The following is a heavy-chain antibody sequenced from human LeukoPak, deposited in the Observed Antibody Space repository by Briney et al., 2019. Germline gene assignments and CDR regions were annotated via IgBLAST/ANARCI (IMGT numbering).Heavy chain of an antibody. CDR3: ARSCSYSRPCVY. CDR1: GFTFSSYA. J-gene: IGHJ4*02. D-gene: IGHD3-22*01. V-gene: IGHV3-30*04. Sequence: GRSLRLSCAASGFTFSSYAMHWVRQAPGKGLEGVAVISYDGSNKYYADSVKGRFTISRDNSKNTLYLQMNSLRAEDTAVYYCARSCSYSRPCVYWGQGTLVTVSS. CDR2: ISYDGSNK.